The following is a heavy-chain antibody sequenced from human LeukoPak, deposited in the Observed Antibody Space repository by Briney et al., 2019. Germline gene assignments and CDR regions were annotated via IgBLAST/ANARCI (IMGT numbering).Heavy chain of an antibody. Sequence: SVKVSCKASGGTFSSYAISWVRQAPGQGLEWMGGIIPIFGTANYAQKFQGRVTITTDESTSTAYMELSSLRSEDTAVYYCARYNRNPGWFDPWGQGTLVTVSS. D-gene: IGHD1-14*01. V-gene: IGHV1-69*05. J-gene: IGHJ5*02. CDR1: GGTFSSYA. CDR3: ARYNRNPGWFDP. CDR2: IIPIFGTA.